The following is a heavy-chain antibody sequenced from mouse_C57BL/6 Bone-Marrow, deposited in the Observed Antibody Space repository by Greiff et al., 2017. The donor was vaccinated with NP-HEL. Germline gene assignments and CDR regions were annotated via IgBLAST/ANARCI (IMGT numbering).Heavy chain of an antibody. CDR3: AGGDYYGSVWYFDV. CDR2: INPSNGGT. J-gene: IGHJ1*03. CDR1: GYTFTSYW. Sequence: QVQLQQPGTELVKPGASVKLSCKASGYTFTSYWMHWVKQRPGQGLEWIGNINPSNGGTNYNEKFMSKATLTVDKSSSTAYMQFSSLTSEDSAVYCCAGGDYYGSVWYFDVWGTGTTVTVSS. V-gene: IGHV1-53*01. D-gene: IGHD1-1*01.